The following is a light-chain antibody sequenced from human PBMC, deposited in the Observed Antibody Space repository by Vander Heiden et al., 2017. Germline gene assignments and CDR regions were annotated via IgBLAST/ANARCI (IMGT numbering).Light chain of an antibody. J-gene: IGLJ2*01. Sequence: QSALTQPASVSGSPGQSITISCTGTSSDIGSYNFVSWYQQHPGKAPKLMIYEDNQRPSGVSNRFSGSKSGNTASLTISGLQAEDEADYYCCSYAGSSTLIFGGGTKVTVL. CDR2: EDN. CDR3: CSYAGSSTLI. V-gene: IGLV2-23*01. CDR1: SSDIGSYNF.